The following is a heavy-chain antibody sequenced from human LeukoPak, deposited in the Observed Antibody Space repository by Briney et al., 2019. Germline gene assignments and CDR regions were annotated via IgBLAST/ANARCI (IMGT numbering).Heavy chain of an antibody. CDR1: GYTFTSYY. V-gene: IGHV1-18*04. CDR2: ISADSGNS. CDR3: ASGSYLWGGMDV. J-gene: IGHJ6*02. Sequence: ASVKVSCKASGYTFTSYYMHWVRQAPGQGLEWMGWISADSGNSYYAQNFQDRVTMTTDRSTSTGYLELRSLRSDDTAVYYCASGSYLWGGMDVWGQGTTVTVSS. D-gene: IGHD1-26*01.